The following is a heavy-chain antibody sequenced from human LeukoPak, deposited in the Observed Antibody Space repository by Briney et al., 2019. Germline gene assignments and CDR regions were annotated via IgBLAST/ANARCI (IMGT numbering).Heavy chain of an antibody. Sequence: PGGSLRLFCTAFGFAFSVYAMSWLRQPPGKGLEWVSTINANSGTTSYAASVRGRFTISRDNSKNTLYLQLNTLRADDTATYYCAKPISGGLAVTADWFHPWGQGTLVVVSS. CDR2: INANSGTT. CDR3: AKPISGGLAVTADWFHP. V-gene: IGHV3-23*01. D-gene: IGHD6-19*01. CDR1: GFAFSVYA. J-gene: IGHJ5*01.